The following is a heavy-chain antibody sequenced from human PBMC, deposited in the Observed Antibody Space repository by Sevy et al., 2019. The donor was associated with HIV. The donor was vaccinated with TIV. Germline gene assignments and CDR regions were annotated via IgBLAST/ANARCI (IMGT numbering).Heavy chain of an antibody. CDR2: IDGDGSAT. J-gene: IGHJ4*02. CDR1: GFTFNRYW. Sequence: GGSLRLSCAASGFTFNRYWMHWVRQAPGKGPVWLARIDGDGSATTYTDSVKGRFTISSDNAQDTLYLQMNSLRTEDTAIYYCARIATGHTFGLPDFWGQGTLVTVSS. D-gene: IGHD1-1*01. V-gene: IGHV3-74*01. CDR3: ARIATGHTFGLPDF.